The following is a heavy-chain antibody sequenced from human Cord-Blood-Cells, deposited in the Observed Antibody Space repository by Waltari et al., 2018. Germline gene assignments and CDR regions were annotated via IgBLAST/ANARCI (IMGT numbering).Heavy chain of an antibody. J-gene: IGHJ2*01. CDR2: INHSGST. D-gene: IGHD2-2*02. CDR3: ARVGYCSSTSCYTGRWYFDL. V-gene: IGHV4-34*01. CDR1: GGSFSGYY. Sequence: QVQLQQWGAGLLKPSETMSLTCAVHGGSFSGYYWSWIRQPPGKGLEWIGEINHSGSTNYNPSLKSRVTISVDTSKNQFSLKLSSLTAADTAVYYCARVGYCSSTSCYTGRWYFDLWGRGTLVTVSS.